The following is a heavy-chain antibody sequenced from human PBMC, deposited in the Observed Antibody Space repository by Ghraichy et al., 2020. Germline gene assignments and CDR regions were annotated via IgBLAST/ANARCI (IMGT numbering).Heavy chain of an antibody. V-gene: IGHV3-43*01. CDR1: GFTFSNSA. J-gene: IGHJ4*02. CDR2: ISWDGYNT. D-gene: IGHD3-9*01. CDR3: AKVLESYDILTGGDY. Sequence: GGSLRLSCAASGFTFSNSAMTWVRQAPGKGLEWVSHISWDGYNTDYADSVKGRFTISRDNSKNALYLQMNSLRTEDTALYFCAKVLESYDILTGGDYWGQGTPVTVSP.